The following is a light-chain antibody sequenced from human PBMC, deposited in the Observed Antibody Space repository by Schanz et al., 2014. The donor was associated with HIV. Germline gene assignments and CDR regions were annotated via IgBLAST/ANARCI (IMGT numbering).Light chain of an antibody. J-gene: IGLJ3*02. Sequence: QSVLTQPPSVSGAPGQRVTISCTGSSSNIGSVYDVHWYQQLPGTAPKLLIYGDNSRPSGISNRFSGSKSGNTASLTFSGLQSEDEADYYCAAWDDSLNGWVFGGGTKLTVL. CDR2: GDN. CDR1: SSNIGSVYD. CDR3: AAWDDSLNGWV. V-gene: IGLV1-40*01.